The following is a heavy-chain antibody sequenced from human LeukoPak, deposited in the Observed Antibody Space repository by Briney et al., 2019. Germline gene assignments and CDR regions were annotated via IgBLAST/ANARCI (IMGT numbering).Heavy chain of an antibody. CDR2: ISAYNGNT. D-gene: IGHD3-3*01. CDR1: GDTFTSNG. V-gene: IGHV1-18*01. CDR3: AREERYDFWSRRFDP. J-gene: IGHJ5*02. Sequence: ASVKVSCKASGDTFTSNGISWVRQAPGQGLEWMGWISAYNGNTNYAQKLRGRVTMTTDTSTSTAYMELRSLRSDDTAVYYCAREERYDFWSRRFDPWGQGTLVTVSS.